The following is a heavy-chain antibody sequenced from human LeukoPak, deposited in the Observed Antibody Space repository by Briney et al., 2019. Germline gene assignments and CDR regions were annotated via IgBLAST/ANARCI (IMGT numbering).Heavy chain of an antibody. CDR2: TSSSSSYI. Sequence: SGGSLRLSCAASGFTFSSYGMHWVRQAPGKGLEWVSSTSSSSSYIYYADSVKGRFTISRDNAKNSLYLQMNSLRAEDTAVYYCARDSSTGITGTTFDYWGQGTLVTVSS. J-gene: IGHJ4*02. CDR1: GFTFSSYG. D-gene: IGHD1-14*01. CDR3: ARDSSTGITGTTFDY. V-gene: IGHV3-21*01.